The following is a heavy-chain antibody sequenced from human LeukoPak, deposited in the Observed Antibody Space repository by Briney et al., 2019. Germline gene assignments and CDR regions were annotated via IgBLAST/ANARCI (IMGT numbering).Heavy chain of an antibody. CDR1: GFTFSSYG. CDR2: IWYDGSNK. V-gene: IGHV3-33*01. CDR3: ARDRQRYSSSWYGGDY. J-gene: IGHJ4*02. D-gene: IGHD6-13*01. Sequence: GGSLRLSCAASGFTFSSYGMHWVRQAPGKGLEWVAVIWYDGSNKYYADSVKGRFTISRDNAKNTLYLQMNSLRAEDTAVYYCARDRQRYSSSWYGGDYWGQGTLVTVSS.